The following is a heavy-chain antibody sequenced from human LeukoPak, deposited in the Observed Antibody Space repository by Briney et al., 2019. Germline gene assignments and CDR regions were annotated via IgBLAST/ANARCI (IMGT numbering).Heavy chain of an antibody. Sequence: GGSLRLSCSASGFTFTNYWMPWVRQAPGKGLVWVSRIKSDGTSTTYADSVKGRFTISRDNAKNTLYLQMTSLRVEDTAVYYCTRPDWASGSYDEFWGQGTLVTVSS. CDR2: IKSDGTST. CDR1: GFTFTNYW. V-gene: IGHV3-74*03. CDR3: TRPDWASGSYDEF. J-gene: IGHJ4*02. D-gene: IGHD1-26*01.